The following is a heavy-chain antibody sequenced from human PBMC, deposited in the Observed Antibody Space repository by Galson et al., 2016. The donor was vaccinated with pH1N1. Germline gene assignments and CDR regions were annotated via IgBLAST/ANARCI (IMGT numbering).Heavy chain of an antibody. V-gene: IGHV3-9*01. CDR2: ISWNSGSI. J-gene: IGHJ4*02. D-gene: IGHD5-24*01. CDR3: AKSHGYNYGPFDY. Sequence: SLRLSCAASGFTFGDYAMYWVRQAPGKGQEWVSGISWNSGSIAYADSVKGRFTISRDNAKNSLYLQMNSLRAEDTALYYCAKSHGYNYGPFDYWGQGTLVTVSS. CDR1: GFTFGDYA.